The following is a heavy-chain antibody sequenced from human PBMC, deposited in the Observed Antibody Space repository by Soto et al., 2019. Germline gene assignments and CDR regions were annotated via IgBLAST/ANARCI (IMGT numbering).Heavy chain of an antibody. D-gene: IGHD3-22*01. CDR2: IYHSGST. J-gene: IGHJ4*02. CDR1: GGSISSGGYS. Sequence: SETLSLTCAVSGGSISSGGYSWSWIRQPPGKGLEWIGYIYHSGSTYYNPSLKSRVTISVDRSKNQFSLKLSSVTAADTAVYYCARTTYYYDSSGYGAPYYFDYWGQGTLVTVSS. V-gene: IGHV4-30-2*01. CDR3: ARTTYYYDSSGYGAPYYFDY.